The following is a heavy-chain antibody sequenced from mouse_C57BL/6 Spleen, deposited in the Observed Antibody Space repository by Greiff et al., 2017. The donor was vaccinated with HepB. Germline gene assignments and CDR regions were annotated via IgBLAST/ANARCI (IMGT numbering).Heavy chain of an antibody. CDR2: IGPGSGST. D-gene: IGHD1-1*01. V-gene: IGHV1-77*01. CDR3: EGGGLCGAKRGGWFAY. Sequence: LQESGAELVKPGASVKISCKASGYTFTDYYINWVKQRPGQGLEWIGKIGPGSGSTYYNEKFKGKATLTADKSSSTAYMQLSSLTSEDSAVYFGEGGGLCGAKRGGWFAYWGQGTLVTVSA. CDR1: GYTFTDYY. J-gene: IGHJ3*01.